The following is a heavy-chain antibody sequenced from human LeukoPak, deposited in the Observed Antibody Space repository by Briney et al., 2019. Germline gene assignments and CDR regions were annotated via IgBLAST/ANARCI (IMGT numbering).Heavy chain of an antibody. D-gene: IGHD3-22*01. CDR1: GFTFSSYA. Sequence: GGSLRLSCAASGFTFSSYAMHWVRQAPGKGLEWVAVISYDGSNKYYADSVKGRFTISRDNSKNTLYLQMNSLRAEDTAVYYCARDGPLGSYDSSGYYYGLFDYWGQGTLVTVSS. V-gene: IGHV3-30-3*01. J-gene: IGHJ4*02. CDR3: ARDGPLGSYDSSGYYYGLFDY. CDR2: ISYDGSNK.